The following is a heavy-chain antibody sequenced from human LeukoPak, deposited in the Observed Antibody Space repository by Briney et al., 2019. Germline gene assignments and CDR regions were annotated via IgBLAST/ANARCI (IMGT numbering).Heavy chain of an antibody. CDR1: GGTFSSYA. CDR2: IIPIFGTA. CDR3: ARDQGGMATITYYSGMDV. Sequence: PPASVKVSCKASGGTFSSYAISWVRQAPGQGLEWKGGIIPIFGTANYAQKFQGRVTITAVESTSTAYMELSSLRSEDTAVYYCARDQGGMATITYYSGMDVWGQGTTVTASS. J-gene: IGHJ6*02. V-gene: IGHV1-69*13. D-gene: IGHD5-24*01.